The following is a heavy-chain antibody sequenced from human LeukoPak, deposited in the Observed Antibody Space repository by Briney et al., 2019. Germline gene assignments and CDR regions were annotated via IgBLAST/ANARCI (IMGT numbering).Heavy chain of an antibody. Sequence: ASVKVSCKASGYTFTSYYKHWVRQAPGQGLEWMGIINPSGGSTSYAQKFQGRVTVTRDTSTSTVYMELSSLRSEDTAVYYCARAGETDHGMDVWGQGTTVTVSS. CDR1: GYTFTSYY. V-gene: IGHV1-46*01. CDR3: ARAGETDHGMDV. D-gene: IGHD3-10*01. J-gene: IGHJ6*02. CDR2: INPSGGST.